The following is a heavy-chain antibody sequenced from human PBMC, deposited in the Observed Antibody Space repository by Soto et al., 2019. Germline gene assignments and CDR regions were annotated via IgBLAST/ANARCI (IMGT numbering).Heavy chain of an antibody. V-gene: IGHV3-74*01. CDR1: GFTFSSYW. CDR2: INSDGSST. Sequence: EVQLVESGGGLVQPGGSLRLSCAASGFTFSSYWMHWVRQAPGKGLVWVSRINSDGSSTSYADSVKGRFTISRDNAKNTMYLQRNSLRAEDTAVYYCVRTSLVVAAATREDYWGQGPLVTVSS. J-gene: IGHJ4*02. CDR3: VRTSLVVAAATREDY. D-gene: IGHD2-15*01.